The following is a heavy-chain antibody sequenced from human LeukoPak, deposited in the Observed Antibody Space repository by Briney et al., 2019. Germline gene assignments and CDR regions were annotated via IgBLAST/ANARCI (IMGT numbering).Heavy chain of an antibody. CDR3: ARGLGVDTAMVPYYFDY. D-gene: IGHD5-18*01. J-gene: IGHJ4*02. V-gene: IGHV4-34*01. CDR1: GGSFSGYY. CDR2: INHSGST. Sequence: SETLSLTCAVYGGSFSGYYWSWIRQPPGKGLEWIGEINHSGSTNYNPSLKSRVTISVDTSKNQFSLKLSSVTAADTAVYYCARGLGVDTAMVPYYFDYWGQGTLVTVSS.